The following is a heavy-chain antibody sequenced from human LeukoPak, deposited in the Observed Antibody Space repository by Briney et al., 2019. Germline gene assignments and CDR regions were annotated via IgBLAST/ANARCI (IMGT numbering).Heavy chain of an antibody. V-gene: IGHV1-18*01. CDR3: ARRLAMVRGVIRPIDY. Sequence: ASVKVSCKASGYTFTSYGISWVRQAPGQGLEWMGWISAYNGNTNYAQKLQGRVTMTTDTSTSTAYMELRSLRSDDTAVYYCARRLAMVRGVIRPIDYWGQGTLVTVSS. CDR1: GYTFTSYG. D-gene: IGHD3-10*01. J-gene: IGHJ4*02. CDR2: ISAYNGNT.